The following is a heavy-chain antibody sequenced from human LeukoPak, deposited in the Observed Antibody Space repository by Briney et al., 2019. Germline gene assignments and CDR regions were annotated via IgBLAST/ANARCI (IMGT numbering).Heavy chain of an antibody. CDR2: IYSGGST. D-gene: IGHD6-19*01. V-gene: IGHV3-66*01. Sequence: GGSLRLSCAASGFTVSSNYMTWVRQAPGKGLEWVSVIYSGGSTYYADSVKGRFSISRDNSKNTLYLQMNSLRAEDTAVYYCARGLKYSTGWFYFDYWGQGTLVTVSS. J-gene: IGHJ4*02. CDR1: GFTVSSNY. CDR3: ARGLKYSTGWFYFDY.